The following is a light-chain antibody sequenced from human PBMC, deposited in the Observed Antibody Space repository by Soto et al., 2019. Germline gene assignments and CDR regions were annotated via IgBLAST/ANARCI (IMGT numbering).Light chain of an antibody. CDR2: EGS. J-gene: IGLJ2*01. Sequence: QSVLTQPASVSGSPGRSITISCTGTSSDVGSYNLVSWYQQHPGKAPKLMIYEGSKRPSGVSNRFSGSKSGNTASLTISGLQAEDEADYYCCSYAGSSTSFGGGTKLTVL. CDR1: SSDVGSYNL. V-gene: IGLV2-23*01. CDR3: CSYAGSSTS.